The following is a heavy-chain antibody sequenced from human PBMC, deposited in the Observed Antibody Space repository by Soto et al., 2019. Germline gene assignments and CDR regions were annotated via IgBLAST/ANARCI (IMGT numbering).Heavy chain of an antibody. J-gene: IGHJ4*02. CDR2: TSNSGST. CDR1: GGSITSSGYY. Sequence: QVQLQESGPGLVKPSQTLSLTCTVSGGSITSSGYYWSWIRQHPGEGLEWIGFTSNSGSTSYNPSLKRRGTISVDTSSNQFSLNLKSVTAADTAVYYCARGGGSTKVDYWGQGTLVTVSP. CDR3: ARGGGSTKVDY. D-gene: IGHD2-2*01. V-gene: IGHV4-31*03.